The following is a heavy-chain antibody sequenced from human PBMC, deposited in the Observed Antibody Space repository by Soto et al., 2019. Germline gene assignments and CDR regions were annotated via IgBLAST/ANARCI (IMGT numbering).Heavy chain of an antibody. J-gene: IGHJ6*02. D-gene: IGHD3-3*01. V-gene: IGHV1-18*01. CDR3: ARDAPPPELRFLEWHNYDYNGMDV. CDR1: GYSFTAYG. CDR2: ISCYNGKT. Sequence: QVQVVQSGDEVKETGASVRVSCKTSGYSFTAYGISWVRQAPGQGLEWRGWISCYNGKTKYAQKVQGRVTMTTDTSTSTAYMEVRSLRSDDPAIYYCARDAPPPELRFLEWHNYDYNGMDVWGQGTTVTVSS.